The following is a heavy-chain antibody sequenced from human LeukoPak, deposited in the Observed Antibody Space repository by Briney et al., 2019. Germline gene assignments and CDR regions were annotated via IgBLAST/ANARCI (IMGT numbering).Heavy chain of an antibody. Sequence: SETLSLTCTVSGGSISSYYWSWIRQPPGKGLEWIGEINHSGSTNYNPSLKSRVTISVDTSKNQFSLKLSSVTAADTAVYYCARLVVLRYFDWLFPTKYYYYMDVWGKGTTVTISS. V-gene: IGHV4-34*01. J-gene: IGHJ6*03. CDR1: GGSISSYY. CDR3: ARLVVLRYFDWLFPTKYYYYMDV. D-gene: IGHD3-9*01. CDR2: INHSGST.